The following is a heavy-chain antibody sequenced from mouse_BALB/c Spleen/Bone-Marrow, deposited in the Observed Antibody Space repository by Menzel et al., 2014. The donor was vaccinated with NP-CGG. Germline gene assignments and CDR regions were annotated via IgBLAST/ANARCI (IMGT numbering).Heavy chain of an antibody. CDR1: GFNIKDTY. Sequence: EVKLMESGAELVKPGASVKLSCTASGFNIKDTYMHWVKQRPEQGLEWIGRIDPANGNIKYDPKFQGKATITADTSSNTAYLQLSSMASEDTAVYYCAPYYYGRWFANWGQRTLVTVSA. CDR3: APYYYGRWFAN. D-gene: IGHD1-1*01. CDR2: IDPANGNI. J-gene: IGHJ3*01. V-gene: IGHV14-3*02.